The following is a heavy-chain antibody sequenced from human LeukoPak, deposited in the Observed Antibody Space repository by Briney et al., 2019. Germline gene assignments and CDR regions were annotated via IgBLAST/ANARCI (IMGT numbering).Heavy chain of an antibody. CDR3: ARQGPTVTDQYFDY. CDR1: GGSISSYY. D-gene: IGHD4-17*01. CDR2: IYYSGST. J-gene: IGHJ4*02. Sequence: PSETLSLTCTVSGGSISSYYWSWIRQPPGKGLEWIGYIYYSGSTNYNPSLKSRVTISVDTSKNQFSLKLSSVTAADTAVYYCARQGPTVTDQYFDYWGQGTVVTVSS. V-gene: IGHV4-59*08.